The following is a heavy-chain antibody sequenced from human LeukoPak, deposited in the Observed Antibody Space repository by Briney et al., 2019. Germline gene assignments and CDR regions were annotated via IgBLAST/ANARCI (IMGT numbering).Heavy chain of an antibody. D-gene: IGHD3-22*01. CDR3: ARAPSEIGGYYPEYFRH. V-gene: IGHV3-74*01. CDR2: IKSDGST. J-gene: IGHJ1*01. Sequence: GGSLRLSCAASGFTFSSYWMHWVRQAPGKGLVWVSRIKSDGSTNYADSVKGRFTISRDKAKNTVSLQMNSLRAEDTGVCYCARAPSEIGGYYPEYFRHWGQGTLVTVSS. CDR1: GFTFSSYW.